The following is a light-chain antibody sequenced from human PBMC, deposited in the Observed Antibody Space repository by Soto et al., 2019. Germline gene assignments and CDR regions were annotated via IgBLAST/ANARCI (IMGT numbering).Light chain of an antibody. CDR3: QQYSDWPPTT. V-gene: IGKV3-15*01. J-gene: IGKJ5*01. CDR2: RAS. Sequence: IVMTQSPATLSVSPGERATLSCRASQSLSSNLAWYHQKPGQAPRLLIYRASTRATGIPARFSGSGSETEFTLTISSLQSEDSAVYYCQQYSDWPPTTFGQGTRLEIK. CDR1: QSLSSN.